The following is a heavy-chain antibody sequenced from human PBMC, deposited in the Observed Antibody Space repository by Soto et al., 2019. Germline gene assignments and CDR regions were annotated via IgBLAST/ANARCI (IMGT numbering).Heavy chain of an antibody. J-gene: IGHJ6*04. CDR1: GFTFSSYD. Sequence: GGSLRLSCAASGFTFSSYDMHWVRQATGKGLEWVSAIGTAGDTYYPGSVKGRFTISRENAKNSLYLQMNSLRAGDTAVYYCERAKTHYYDTPHTPYYGMDVWAKGPTVTVSS. V-gene: IGHV3-13*04. D-gene: IGHD3-22*01. CDR3: ERAKTHYYDTPHTPYYGMDV. CDR2: IGTAGDT.